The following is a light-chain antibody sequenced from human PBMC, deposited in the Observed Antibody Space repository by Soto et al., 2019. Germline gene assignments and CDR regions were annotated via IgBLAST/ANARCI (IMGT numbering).Light chain of an antibody. Sequence: QSVLTQPASVSGSPGQSITTSCTGTSSDVGAYNYVSWYQHHPGKAPRLVIYDVSNRPSGISDRFSGSKSGNTASLTISGLLAEDEADYYCTSYTSISTYVFGTGTKVTVL. CDR2: DVS. V-gene: IGLV2-14*01. J-gene: IGLJ1*01. CDR1: SSDVGAYNY. CDR3: TSYTSISTYV.